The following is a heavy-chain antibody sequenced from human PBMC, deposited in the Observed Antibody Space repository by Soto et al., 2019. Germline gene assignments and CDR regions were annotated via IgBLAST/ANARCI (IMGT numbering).Heavy chain of an antibody. D-gene: IGHD5-18*01. J-gene: IGHJ6*02. CDR2: IDPSDSYT. CDR1: GCSFTSYW. V-gene: IGHV5-10-1*01. CDR3: ARTSMQSRGYSYGHGGMDV. Sequence: WESLKISCKGSGCSFTSYWISWVRQMPGKGLEWMGRIDPSDSYTNYSPSFQGHVTISADKSISTAYLQWSSLKASDTAMYYCARTSMQSRGYSYGHGGMDVWGQGTTVTVSS.